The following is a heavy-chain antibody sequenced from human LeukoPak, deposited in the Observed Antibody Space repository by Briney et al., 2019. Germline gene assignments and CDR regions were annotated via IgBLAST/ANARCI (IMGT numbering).Heavy chain of an antibody. D-gene: IGHD1-1*01. CDR1: GYTFRNYG. Sequence: GASVKVSCKASGYTFRNYGVNWVRQAPGQGLEWMGWISSDNGNTNYAQKVQGRVTMTRDTSTSTAYMELRSLRSDDTAVYYCARDGNYFYYMDVWGKGTTVTVSS. CDR3: ARDGNYFYYMDV. J-gene: IGHJ6*03. CDR2: ISSDNGNT. V-gene: IGHV1-18*01.